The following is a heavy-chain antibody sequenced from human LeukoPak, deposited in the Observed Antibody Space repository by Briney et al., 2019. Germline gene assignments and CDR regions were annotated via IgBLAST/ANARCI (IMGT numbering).Heavy chain of an antibody. CDR1: GYSFTNYW. Sequence: GESLRISCKGSGYSFTNYWISWVRQMPGKGLEWMGRIDPRDSYTNYSPSFQGHVTISADKSIRTAYLQWSSLKASDTAIYYCARLPDSGDDPRDYYYSYAFDYWGQGTLVTVSS. V-gene: IGHV5-10-1*01. CDR3: ARLPDSGDDPRDYYYSYAFDY. CDR2: IDPRDSYT. D-gene: IGHD2-21*01. J-gene: IGHJ4*02.